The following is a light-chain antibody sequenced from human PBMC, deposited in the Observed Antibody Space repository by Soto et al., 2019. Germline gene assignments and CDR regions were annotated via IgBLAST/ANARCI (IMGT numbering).Light chain of an antibody. Sequence: EIVVTHSPATLSVSPGERATLSCRASQSLDSNLAWYRQKPGQAPRLHIYDATTRATGIPARFSGSGSGTEFTLTISSLQSEDFAIYYCQQYKSWPFTFGPGTKVEIK. CDR3: QQYKSWPFT. J-gene: IGKJ3*01. V-gene: IGKV3-15*01. CDR1: QSLDSN. CDR2: DAT.